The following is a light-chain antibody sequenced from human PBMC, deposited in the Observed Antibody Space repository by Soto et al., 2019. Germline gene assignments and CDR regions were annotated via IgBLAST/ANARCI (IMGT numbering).Light chain of an antibody. V-gene: IGKV3-11*01. Sequence: IVLTQSPSTLSLSPGERATLSCRASQCFXSYFAWYKLKPGQAPRILIXAESNRATGIPARFSGSGSGKDFTLTISSLEPEDFAVYYCQQRSKLLTWTFGQGTKVDIK. CDR3: QQRSKLLTWT. J-gene: IGKJ1*01. CDR2: AES. CDR1: QCFXSY.